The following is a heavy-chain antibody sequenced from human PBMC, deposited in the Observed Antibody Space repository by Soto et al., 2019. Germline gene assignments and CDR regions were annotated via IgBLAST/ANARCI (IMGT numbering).Heavy chain of an antibody. CDR2: ISDSGGST. D-gene: IGHD3-10*01. V-gene: IGHV3-23*01. CDR3: AGETYYYGSGNYGWFDP. J-gene: IGHJ5*02. Sequence: EVQLLESGGGLVQPGGSLRLSCAASGFTFTSYAMGWVRQAPGKGLEWVSGISDSGGSTYYADSVKGRFTISRDNSKNTMFLQMNSLRAEDTALYYCAGETYYYGSGNYGWFDPWGQGTLVTVSS. CDR1: GFTFTSYA.